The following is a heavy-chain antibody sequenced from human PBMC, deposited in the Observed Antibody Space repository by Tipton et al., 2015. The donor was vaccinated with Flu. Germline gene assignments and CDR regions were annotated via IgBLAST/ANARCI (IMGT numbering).Heavy chain of an antibody. J-gene: IGHJ5*01. V-gene: IGHV4-38-2*01. CDR3: ARRDFSNYVSEPKNWFDS. Sequence: LRLSCVASGFTFSRYAMSWDRQAPGKGLEWIGNVHQTGSTYYNPSLRSRVTITVDRPKNHFSLRLTSVTAADTAVYFCARRDFSNYVSEPKNWFDSWGQGTLVTVSS. D-gene: IGHD4-11*01. CDR1: GFTFSRYA. CDR2: VHQTGST.